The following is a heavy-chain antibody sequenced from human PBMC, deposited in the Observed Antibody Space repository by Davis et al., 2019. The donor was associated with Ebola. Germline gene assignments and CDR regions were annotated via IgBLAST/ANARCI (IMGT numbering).Heavy chain of an antibody. CDR2: IYYSGST. CDR3: ARHTGLRMITFGGVIVPLFDY. J-gene: IGHJ4*02. V-gene: IGHV4-39*01. Sequence: MPSETLSLTCTVSGGSISSSSYYWGCIRQPPGKGLEWIGSIYYSGSTYYNPSLKSRVTISVDTSKNQFSLKLSSVTAADTAVYYCARHTGLRMITFGGVIVPLFDYWGQGTLVTVSS. D-gene: IGHD3-16*02. CDR1: GGSISSSSYY.